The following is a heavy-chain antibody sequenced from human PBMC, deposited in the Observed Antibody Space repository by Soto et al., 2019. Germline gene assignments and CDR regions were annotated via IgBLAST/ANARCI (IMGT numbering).Heavy chain of an antibody. Sequence: QVQLQESGPGLVKPSQTLSLTCTVSGDSISSGVYYWSWIRQPPGKGLEWIGYIYFNGATYFNPSLKSRVTMSVDTSKNQFSLRVTSVTAADTAVYYCARYNDYKDSRTFGSWGPGTLVTVSS. CDR2: IYFNGAT. CDR1: GDSISSGVYY. J-gene: IGHJ5*02. V-gene: IGHV4-30-4*01. CDR3: ARYNDYKDSRTFGS. D-gene: IGHD3-16*01.